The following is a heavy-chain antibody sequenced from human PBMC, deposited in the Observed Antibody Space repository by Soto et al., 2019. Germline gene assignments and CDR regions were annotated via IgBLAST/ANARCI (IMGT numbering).Heavy chain of an antibody. Sequence: ASVKVSCKASGYTFTSYGISWVRQAPGQGLEWMGIINPSGGSTSYAQKFQGRVTMTRDTSTSTVYMELSSLRSEDTAVYYCARDGGLHNAFDIWGQGTMLTV. CDR2: INPSGGST. V-gene: IGHV1-46*01. D-gene: IGHD1-26*01. CDR1: GYTFTSYG. CDR3: ARDGGLHNAFDI. J-gene: IGHJ3*02.